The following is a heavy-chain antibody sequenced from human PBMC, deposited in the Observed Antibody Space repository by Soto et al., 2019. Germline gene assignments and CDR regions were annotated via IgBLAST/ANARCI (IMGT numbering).Heavy chain of an antibody. D-gene: IGHD6-13*01. Sequence: EVQLLESGGGLVQPGGSLRLSCAASGFTFSSYAMSWVRQAPGKWLEWVSAISGSGGSTYYADSVKGRFTISRDNSKNTLYLQMNSLRAEDTAVYYCAKASRGQQLVDGSWGQGTLVTVSS. V-gene: IGHV3-23*01. J-gene: IGHJ5*02. CDR3: AKASRGQQLVDGS. CDR2: ISGSGGST. CDR1: GFTFSSYA.